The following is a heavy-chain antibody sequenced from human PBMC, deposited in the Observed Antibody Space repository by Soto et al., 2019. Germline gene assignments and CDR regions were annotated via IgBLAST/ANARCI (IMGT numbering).Heavy chain of an antibody. Sequence: PGKGLEWVAVISYDGSNKYYADSVKGRFTISRDNSKNTLYLQMNSLRAEDTAVYYCAKDKQQQLVPFDYWGQGTLVTVS. CDR3: AKDKQQQLVPFDY. D-gene: IGHD6-13*01. V-gene: IGHV3-30*18. J-gene: IGHJ4*02. CDR2: ISYDGSNK.